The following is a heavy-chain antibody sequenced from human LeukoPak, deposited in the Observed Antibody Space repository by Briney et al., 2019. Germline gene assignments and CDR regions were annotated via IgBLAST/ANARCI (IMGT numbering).Heavy chain of an antibody. CDR1: GGSISSSSYY. Sequence: SETLSLTCTVSGGSISSSSYYWGWIRQPPGKGLEWIGSIYYSGSTYYNPSLKSRVTISVDTSKNQFSLKLSSVTAADTAVYYCARLHWDTAMVFDYWGQGTLVTVSS. J-gene: IGHJ4*02. V-gene: IGHV4-39*01. D-gene: IGHD5-18*01. CDR2: IYYSGST. CDR3: ARLHWDTAMVFDY.